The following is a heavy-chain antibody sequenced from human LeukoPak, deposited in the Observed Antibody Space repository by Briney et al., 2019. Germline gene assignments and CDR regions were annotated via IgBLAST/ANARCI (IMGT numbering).Heavy chain of an antibody. CDR3: ARLGLWVWGSYRYIKNFDY. Sequence: PGGSLRLSCAASGFTFSNYGMNWVRQAPGKGLEWISYISSSSSLIYYADSVKGRFTISRDNAKNSLYLQMNSLRDEDTAVYYCARLGLWVWGSYRYIKNFDYLGQGTLVTVSS. D-gene: IGHD3-16*02. J-gene: IGHJ4*02. CDR2: ISSSSSLI. V-gene: IGHV3-48*02. CDR1: GFTFSNYG.